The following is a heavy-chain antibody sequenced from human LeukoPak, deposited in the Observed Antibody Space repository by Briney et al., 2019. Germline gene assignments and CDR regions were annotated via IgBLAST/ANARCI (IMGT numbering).Heavy chain of an antibody. CDR1: GGSISSGGYY. V-gene: IGHV4-31*03. CDR3: ARGSLPGRSWFDP. D-gene: IGHD3-10*01. J-gene: IGHJ5*02. CDR2: IYYSGST. Sequence: PSETLSLTCTASGGSISSGGYYWSWIRQHPGKGLEWIGYIYYSGSTYYNPSLKSRVTISVDTSKNQFSLKLSSVTAADTAVYYCARGSLPGRSWFDPWGQGTLVTVSS.